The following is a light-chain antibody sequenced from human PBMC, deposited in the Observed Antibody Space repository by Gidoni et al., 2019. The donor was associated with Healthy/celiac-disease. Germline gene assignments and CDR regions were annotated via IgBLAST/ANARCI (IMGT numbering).Light chain of an antibody. V-gene: IGKV2-28*01. Sequence: DIVMTQSPLSLPVTPGEPASISCRSSQSLLHSNGYTYLDWYLQKPGQSPQLLIYSGSNRASGVPDRFSGSGSGTDFTLKISRGEAEDVGVYYCMQALQTRWTFGQGTKVEIK. J-gene: IGKJ1*01. CDR3: MQALQTRWT. CDR2: SGS. CDR1: QSLLHSNGYTY.